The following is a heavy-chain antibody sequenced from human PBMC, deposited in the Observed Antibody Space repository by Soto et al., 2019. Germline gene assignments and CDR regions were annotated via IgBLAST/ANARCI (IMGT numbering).Heavy chain of an antibody. V-gene: IGHV1-24*01. D-gene: IGHD6-6*01. CDR2: FDPEDGET. Sequence: ASVKVSCKVSGYTLTELSMHWVRQAPGKGLEWMGGFDPEDGETIYAQKLQGRVTMTTDTSTSTAYMELRSLGSDDTAVYYCAQISSSSAYYYYGMDVWGQGTTVTVSS. CDR3: AQISSSSAYYYYGMDV. CDR1: GYTLTELS. J-gene: IGHJ6*02.